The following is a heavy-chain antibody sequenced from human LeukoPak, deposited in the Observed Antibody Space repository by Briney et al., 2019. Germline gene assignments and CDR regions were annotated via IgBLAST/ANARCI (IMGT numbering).Heavy chain of an antibody. J-gene: IGHJ4*02. D-gene: IGHD3-22*01. CDR1: GFTFSTYA. CDR3: AREPYYYDSSGYYSAGFFDY. V-gene: IGHV3-23*01. CDR2: ISASGGST. Sequence: GGSLRLSCAASGFTFSTYAMTWVRQAPGQGLEWVSTISASGGSTYYADSVKGRFTISRDNSKNTLYLQMNSLRAEDTAVYYCAREPYYYDSSGYYSAGFFDYWGQGTLVTVSS.